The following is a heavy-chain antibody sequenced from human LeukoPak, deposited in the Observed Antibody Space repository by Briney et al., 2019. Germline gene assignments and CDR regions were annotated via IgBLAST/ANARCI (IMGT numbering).Heavy chain of an antibody. D-gene: IGHD6-13*01. V-gene: IGHV4-59*01. Sequence: SETLSLTCSVSDGSINSYYWTWIRQPPGKGLEWIGYIYYSGSTNYNPSLRSRVTISIDTSKNQFSLMLSSVTAADTAIYYCARRSWYNWFDPWGQGTLVTVSS. CDR1: DGSINSYY. CDR3: ARRSWYNWFDP. J-gene: IGHJ5*02. CDR2: IYYSGST.